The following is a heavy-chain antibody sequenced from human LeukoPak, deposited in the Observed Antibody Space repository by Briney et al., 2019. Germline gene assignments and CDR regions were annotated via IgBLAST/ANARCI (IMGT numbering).Heavy chain of an antibody. D-gene: IGHD2-2*01. J-gene: IGHJ3*02. CDR3: ARGGRGYCTGTSCYGQDAFDI. V-gene: IGHV1-69*01. CDR2: IIPIFATS. Sequence: SVKVSCKASGGTFSSSDISWVRQAPGQGLEWMGGIIPIFATSNYAQKFQGRVTITADESTSTVYMDLSSLRSEDTAVYYCARGGRGYCTGTSCYGQDAFDIWGQGTMFTVSS. CDR1: GGTFSSSD.